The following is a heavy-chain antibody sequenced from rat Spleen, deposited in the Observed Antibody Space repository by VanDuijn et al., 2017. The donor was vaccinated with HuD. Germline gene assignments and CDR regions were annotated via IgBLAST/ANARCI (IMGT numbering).Heavy chain of an antibody. CDR1: GFTFSDYG. Sequence: EVQLVESDGGLVQPGRSLKLSCAASGFTFSDYGVAWVRQAPTTGLEWVASITNTGGSIYYPDSVKGRFTISRDNAQNTLYLQMNSLRSEDTATYYCTRDARYYDGYGLWVMDAWGQGASVTVSS. V-gene: IGHV5-29*01. CDR3: TRDARYYDGYGLWVMDA. J-gene: IGHJ4*01. D-gene: IGHD1-12*03. CDR2: ITNTGGSI.